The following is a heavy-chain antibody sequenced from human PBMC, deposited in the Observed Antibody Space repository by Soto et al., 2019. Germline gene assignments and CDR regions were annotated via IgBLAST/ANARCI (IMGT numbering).Heavy chain of an antibody. V-gene: IGHV5-51*01. Sequence: GESLKISCKGSGYSFTSYWIGWVRQMPGKGLEWMGIIYPGDSDTRYSPSFQGQVTISADKSISTAYLQWSNLKASDTAIYYCASRGLRLVELSLSPPSEYFFDYWGQGTLVTVSS. CDR3: ASRGLRLVELSLSPPSEYFFDY. CDR2: IYPGDSDT. CDR1: GYSFTSYW. D-gene: IGHD3-16*02. J-gene: IGHJ4*02.